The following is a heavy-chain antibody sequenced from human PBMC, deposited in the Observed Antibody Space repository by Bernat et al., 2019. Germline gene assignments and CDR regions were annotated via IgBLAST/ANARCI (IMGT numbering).Heavy chain of an antibody. CDR2: ISSSSSTI. CDR1: GFTFSSYA. J-gene: IGHJ4*02. Sequence: VQLVESGGGVVQPGRSLRLSCAASGFTFSSYAMHWVRQAPGKGLEWVSYISSSSSTIYYADSVKGRFTISRDNAKNSLYLQMNSLRDEDTAVYYCARDRKDSSGYYPSGSLDYWGQGTLVTVSS. D-gene: IGHD3-22*01. CDR3: ARDRKDSSGYYPSGSLDY. V-gene: IGHV3-48*02.